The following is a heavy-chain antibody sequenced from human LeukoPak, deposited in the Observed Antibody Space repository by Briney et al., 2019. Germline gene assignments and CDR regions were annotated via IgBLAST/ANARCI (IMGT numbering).Heavy chain of an antibody. D-gene: IGHD2-2*01. CDR1: GGSISSYY. J-gene: IGHJ3*02. CDR3: ARHDQVSTSSPKFNDAFDI. V-gene: IGHV4-4*07. Sequence: QTSETLSLTCTVSGGSISSYYWSWIRQPAGKGLEWIGRIYTSGSTNYNPSLKSRVTISEDTSKNQFSLELNSVTVADTAVYYCARHDQVSTSSPKFNDAFDIWGQGTMVTVSS. CDR2: IYTSGST.